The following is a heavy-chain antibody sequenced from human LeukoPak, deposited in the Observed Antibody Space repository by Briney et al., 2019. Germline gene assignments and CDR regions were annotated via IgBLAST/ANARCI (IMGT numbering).Heavy chain of an antibody. V-gene: IGHV3-9*01. J-gene: IGHJ3*02. CDR3: ARDQRVYAFVFDAFDI. CDR1: GFTFDDYA. D-gene: IGHD2-8*01. CDR2: ISWNSGSI. Sequence: PGRSLRLSCAASGFTFDDYAMHWVRQAPGKGLEWVSGISWNSGSIGYADSVKGRFTISRDNSKNTLYLQMNSLRAEDTAVYYCARDQRVYAFVFDAFDIWGQGTMVTVSS.